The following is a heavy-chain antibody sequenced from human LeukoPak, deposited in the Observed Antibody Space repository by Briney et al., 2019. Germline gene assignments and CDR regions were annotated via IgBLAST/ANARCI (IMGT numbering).Heavy chain of an antibody. CDR3: AKGYRIVSGSLDY. V-gene: IGHV3-43*01. CDR1: GFTFDDYT. Sequence: GSLRLSCAASGFTFDDYTMHWVRQAPGKGLEWVSLISWDGGNTFYADSVKGRFTISRDNSKNSLYLQMNSLRTEDTALYYCAKGYRIVSGSLDYWGQGTLVTVSS. CDR2: ISWDGGNT. J-gene: IGHJ4*02. D-gene: IGHD3-10*01.